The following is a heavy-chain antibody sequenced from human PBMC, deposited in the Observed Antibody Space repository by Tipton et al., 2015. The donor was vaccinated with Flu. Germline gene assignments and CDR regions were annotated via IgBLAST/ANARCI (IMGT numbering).Heavy chain of an antibody. CDR2: IYSDGST. J-gene: IGHJ5*02. CDR1: GFTFSSYW. Sequence: QLVQSGGGLVQPGGSLRLSCAASGFTFSSYWMTWVRQAPGKGLEWVSVIYSDGSTYYVDSVKGRFTVSRDNSKNMLSLQMNSLRAEDTAVYYCARGQGANPWGQGTLVTVSS. V-gene: IGHV3-53*01. CDR3: ARGQGANP.